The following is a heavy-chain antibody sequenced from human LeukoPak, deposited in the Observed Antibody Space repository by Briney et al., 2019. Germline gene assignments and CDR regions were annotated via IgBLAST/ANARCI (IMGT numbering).Heavy chain of an antibody. CDR1: GGTFSSYA. Sequence: SSVKVSCKASGGTFSSYAISWVRQAPGQGLEWMGRIIPIFGTANYAQKFQGRVTITTDESTSTAYMELSNLRSEDTAVYYCAREGYTSSWDFDYWGQGTLVTVSS. D-gene: IGHD6-13*01. J-gene: IGHJ4*02. CDR2: IIPIFGTA. V-gene: IGHV1-69*05. CDR3: AREGYTSSWDFDY.